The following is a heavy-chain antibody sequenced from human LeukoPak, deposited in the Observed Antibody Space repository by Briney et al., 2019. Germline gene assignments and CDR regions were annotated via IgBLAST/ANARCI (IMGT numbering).Heavy chain of an antibody. CDR1: GGSISSGNYF. CDR3: ARETGELPYYSDY. V-gene: IGHV4-61*02. J-gene: IGHJ4*02. Sequence: SETLSLTCTVSGGSISSGNYFWTWIRQPAGRRLGWFGRIYTSGSTNYNPSLKSRVTISGDPSNNQFSLKLSSVTAADTAVYYCARETGELPYYSDYWGERTLVTVST. CDR2: IYTSGST. D-gene: IGHD3-10*01.